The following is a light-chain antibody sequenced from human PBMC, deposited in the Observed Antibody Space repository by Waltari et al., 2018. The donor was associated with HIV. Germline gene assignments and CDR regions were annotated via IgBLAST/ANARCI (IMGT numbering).Light chain of an antibody. CDR2: AAS. J-gene: IGKJ1*01. CDR3: QQYMNSPRT. CDR1: QSVRSTP. V-gene: IGKV3-20*01. Sequence: EIVLTQSPGTLSLSPGERATLSCRASQSVRSTPLAWYQQKPGQPPRLLIYAASTRATGIPERFSGSGSGTDFTLAIRRLGPEDFAVYYCQQYMNSPRTFGQGTKVEI.